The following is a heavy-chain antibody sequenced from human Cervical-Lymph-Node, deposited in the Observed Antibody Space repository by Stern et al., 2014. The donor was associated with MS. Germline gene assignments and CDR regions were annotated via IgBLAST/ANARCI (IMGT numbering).Heavy chain of an antibody. Sequence: EMQLVESGGDLVQPGGSLRLSCAASGFTFSTYSMNWVRQAPGQGLEWVSYISSSSSNIYYADSVKGRFTISRDNAKNSLYLQMNSLRAEDTALYYCARLELMTTVTPFDYWGQGTLVTVSS. D-gene: IGHD4-11*01. CDR1: GFTFSTYS. J-gene: IGHJ4*02. V-gene: IGHV3-48*01. CDR2: ISSSSSNI. CDR3: ARLELMTTVTPFDY.